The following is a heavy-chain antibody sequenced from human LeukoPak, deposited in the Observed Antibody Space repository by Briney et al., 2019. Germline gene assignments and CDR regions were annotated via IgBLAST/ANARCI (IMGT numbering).Heavy chain of an antibody. V-gene: IGHV3-23*01. J-gene: IGHJ4*02. Sequence: GGSLRLSCAASGFSFSSHAMSWVRQAPGMELEWVSGISVRGDNTYFADSVKGRFTISRDNSKSTLYLQINSLRADDTAVYYCTSAGNWGQGTLVTVSS. CDR2: ISVRGDNT. CDR1: GFSFSSHA. CDR3: TSAGN.